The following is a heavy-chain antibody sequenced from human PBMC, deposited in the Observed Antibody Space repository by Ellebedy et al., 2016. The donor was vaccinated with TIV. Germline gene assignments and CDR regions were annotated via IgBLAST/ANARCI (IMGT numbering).Heavy chain of an antibody. CDR3: ARAGDNYGSGSYLNLYFDL. CDR1: GFTFSSYT. CDR2: ISSRSIYI. Sequence: GGSLRLSCEVSGFTFSSYTMNWVRQAPGKGLEWVSSISSRSIYIYNADSGKGRFTMSRDNARNSLYLQMNSLRAEDTAVYYCARAGDNYGSGSYLNLYFDLWGRGTLVTVSS. V-gene: IGHV3-21*01. J-gene: IGHJ2*01. D-gene: IGHD3-10*01.